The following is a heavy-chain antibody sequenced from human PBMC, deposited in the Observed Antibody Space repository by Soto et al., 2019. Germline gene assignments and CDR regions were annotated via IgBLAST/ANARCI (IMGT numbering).Heavy chain of an antibody. V-gene: IGHV4-39*01. CDR2: IYYSGST. CDR1: GGTTSTSSHY. Sequence: SEKLSLSCTVSGGTTSTSSHYWGCLRQAPGKGLEWIGSIYYSGSTYYNPSLKSRVTISVDTSKNQFSLKLSSVTAADTAVYYCASPLGYCSGGNCYSYFDYWGQGTLVTVS. D-gene: IGHD2-15*01. CDR3: ASPLGYCSGGNCYSYFDY. J-gene: IGHJ4*02.